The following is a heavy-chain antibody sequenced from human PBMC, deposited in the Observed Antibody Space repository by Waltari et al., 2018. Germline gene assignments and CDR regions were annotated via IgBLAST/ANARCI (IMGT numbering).Heavy chain of an antibody. Sequence: QVQLQQWGAGLLKPSATLSLTCAVYGGSFSGYYWSWIRQPPGKGLEWIGEINHSGSTNYNPSLKSRVTISVDTSKNQFSLKLSSVTAADTAVYYCARGHWPLLLWFGELPKGFDYWGQGTLVTVSS. V-gene: IGHV4-34*01. J-gene: IGHJ4*02. CDR1: GGSFSGYY. D-gene: IGHD3-10*01. CDR3: ARGHWPLLLWFGELPKGFDY. CDR2: INHSGST.